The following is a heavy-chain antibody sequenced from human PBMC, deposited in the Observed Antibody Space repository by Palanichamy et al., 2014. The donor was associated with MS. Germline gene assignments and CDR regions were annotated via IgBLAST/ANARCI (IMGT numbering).Heavy chain of an antibody. Sequence: EVRLVQSGAEVEKPGESLKISCRGSGYSFTNYWIAWVRQTPGKGLEWMGIIYPGDSDTRYSPSFEGHVTISADKSTSTAYMQWRRLKASDSAMYYCARLPHRSGYYDRSSFDYYFDHWGQGTLVTVSS. V-gene: IGHV5-51*01. CDR1: GYSFTNYW. CDR3: ARLPHRSGYYDRSSFDYYFDH. J-gene: IGHJ4*02. CDR2: IYPGDSDT. D-gene: IGHD3-22*01.